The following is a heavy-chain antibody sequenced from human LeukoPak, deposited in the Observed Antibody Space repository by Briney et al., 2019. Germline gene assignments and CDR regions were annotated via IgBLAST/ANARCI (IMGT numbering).Heavy chain of an antibody. CDR1: GFTFSSYS. CDR2: ISSSSSDI. Sequence: PGGSLRLSCAASGFTFSSYSMNWVRQAPGKGLEWVSSISSSSSDIYYADSVKGRYTISRDNAENSLFLQMNSLRAEDTAVYYCARVGTTYYDSHIYTDYWGQGTLVTVSS. V-gene: IGHV3-21*01. CDR3: ARVGTTYYDSHIYTDY. J-gene: IGHJ4*02. D-gene: IGHD3-22*01.